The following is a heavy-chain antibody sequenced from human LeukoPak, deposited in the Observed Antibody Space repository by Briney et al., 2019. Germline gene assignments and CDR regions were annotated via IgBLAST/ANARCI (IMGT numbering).Heavy chain of an antibody. Sequence: SETLSLTCAVYGGSFSGYYWSWIRQPPGKGLEWIGEINHSGSTNYNPSLKSRVTISVDKSKNQFSLKLSSVTAADTAVYYCARVARGYYDSSGYPQDYWGQGTLVTVSS. CDR3: ARVARGYYDSSGYPQDY. V-gene: IGHV4-34*01. CDR2: INHSGST. J-gene: IGHJ4*02. CDR1: GGSFSGYY. D-gene: IGHD3-22*01.